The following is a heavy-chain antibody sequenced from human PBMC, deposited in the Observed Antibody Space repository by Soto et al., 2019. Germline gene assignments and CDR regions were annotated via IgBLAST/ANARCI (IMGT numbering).Heavy chain of an antibody. J-gene: IGHJ4*02. D-gene: IGHD1-7*01. CDR3: ASSLTGTADY. CDR2: ISSTGSHI. CDR1: GFTFSSYS. Sequence: PGGSLRLSXAASGFTFSSYSMNWVRQAPGRGLEWVSSISSTGSHIYYADSVKGRFTTSRDNAKNSLHLQMNSLRAEDTAVYYCASSLTGTADYWGQGTLVTVSS. V-gene: IGHV3-21*01.